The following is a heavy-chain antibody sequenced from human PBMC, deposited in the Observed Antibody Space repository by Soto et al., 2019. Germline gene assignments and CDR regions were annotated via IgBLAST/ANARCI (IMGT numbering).Heavy chain of an antibody. CDR2: ISYDGSNK. CDR1: GFTFSSYG. V-gene: IGHV3-30*18. Sequence: QVQLVESGGGVVQPGRSLRLSCAASGFTFSSYGMHWVRQAPGKGLEWVAVISYDGSNKYYADSVKGRFTISRDNSKNTLYLQMNSLRAEDTAVYYCAKGRNWNHSGWFDPWGQGTLVTVSS. CDR3: AKGRNWNHSGWFDP. D-gene: IGHD1-1*01. J-gene: IGHJ5*02.